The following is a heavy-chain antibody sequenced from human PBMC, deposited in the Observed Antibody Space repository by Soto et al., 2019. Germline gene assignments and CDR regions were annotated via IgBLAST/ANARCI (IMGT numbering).Heavy chain of an antibody. CDR3: AKGGYSSSWYHWGFDP. V-gene: IGHV3-30*18. CDR2: ISYDGSNK. Sequence: QVQLVESGGGVVQPGRSLRLSCAASGFTFSSYGMHWVRQAPGKGLEWVAVISYDGSNKYYADSVKGRFTISRDNSNTTPYLQMNSLRAEYTAVYYCAKGGYSSSWYHWGFDPWGQGTLGTVSS. J-gene: IGHJ5*02. CDR1: GFTFSSYG. D-gene: IGHD6-13*01.